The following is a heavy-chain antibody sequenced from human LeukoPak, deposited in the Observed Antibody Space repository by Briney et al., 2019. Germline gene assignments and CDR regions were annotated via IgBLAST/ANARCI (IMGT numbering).Heavy chain of an antibody. CDR1: GGSISSYY. J-gene: IGHJ5*02. D-gene: IGHD6-25*01. CDR2: INTSGST. CDR3: AREGGDPRWLDP. Sequence: SETLSLTCTVSGGSISSYYWTWIRQSAGKGLEWIGRINTSGSTNYNPSLRSRVTMSVNTSKNQFSLNLASVTAADTAVYSCAREGGDPRWLDPWGQGTLVTVSS. V-gene: IGHV4-4*07.